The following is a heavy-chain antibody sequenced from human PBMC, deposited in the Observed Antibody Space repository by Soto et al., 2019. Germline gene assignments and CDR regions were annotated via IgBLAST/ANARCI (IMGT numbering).Heavy chain of an antibody. D-gene: IGHD3-10*01. J-gene: IGHJ5*02. CDR1: GLTFGDYA. CDR2: IRSKAYGGTT. CDR3: IRDPLWFGEFLSCFDP. Sequence: GGSLRLSCTASGLTFGDYAMSWFRQAKGKGLEWVGFIRSKAYGGTTEYAASVKGRFTISRDDSKSIAYLQMNSLKTEDTALYYCIRDPLWFGEFLSCFDPWGQGTLVTVSS. V-gene: IGHV3-49*03.